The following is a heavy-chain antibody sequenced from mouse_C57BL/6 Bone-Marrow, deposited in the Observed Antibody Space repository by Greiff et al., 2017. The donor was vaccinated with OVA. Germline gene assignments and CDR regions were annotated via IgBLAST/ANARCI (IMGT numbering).Heavy chain of an antibody. CDR3: TREGGGIAY. J-gene: IGHJ3*01. CDR1: GFTFSSYA. V-gene: IGHV5-9-1*02. CDR2: ISSGGDYI. Sequence: EVKLMESGEGLVKPGGSLKLSCAASGFTFSSYAMSWVRQTPEKRLEWVAYISSGGDYIYYADTVKGRFTISRDNARNTLYLQMSSLKSEDTARDYCTREGGGIAYWGQGTLVTVSA.